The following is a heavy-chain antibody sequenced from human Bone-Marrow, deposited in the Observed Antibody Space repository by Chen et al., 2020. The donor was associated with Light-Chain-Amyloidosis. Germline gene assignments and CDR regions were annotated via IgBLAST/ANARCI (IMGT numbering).Heavy chain of an antibody. V-gene: IGHV5-51*01. J-gene: IGHJ4*02. CDR3: GRRRGGYNFDY. CDR2: NYPDDSEA. D-gene: IGHD5-12*01. Sequence: EVQLEQSGPEVKKPGESLKISCKGSGYTFPNYWIGWVRQMPGKGLEWFGVNYPDDSEAGYSPAFEGQVTISADKSITAAYLQWRGLKASDSAMYYCGRRRGGYNFDYGGQGTLVTVSS. CDR1: GYTFPNYW.